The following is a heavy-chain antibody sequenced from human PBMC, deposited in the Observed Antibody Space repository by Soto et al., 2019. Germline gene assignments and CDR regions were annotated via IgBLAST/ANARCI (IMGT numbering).Heavy chain of an antibody. CDR1: VYSFTSYW. CDR3: IAHVDY. D-gene: IGHD2-15*01. J-gene: IGHJ4*02. V-gene: IGHV5-51*01. CDR2: IYPGDSDT. Sequence: GESLKISCKGSVYSFTSYWIGWVRQMPGKCLEWMGIIYPGDSDTXXSPSFQGPXTISPYKSISTXYLQSXSLKASDTAMYYCIAHVDYWAQGTLVTVSS.